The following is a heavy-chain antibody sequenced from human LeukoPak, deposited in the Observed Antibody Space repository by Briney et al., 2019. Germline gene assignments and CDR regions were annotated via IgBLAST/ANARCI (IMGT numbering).Heavy chain of an antibody. CDR2: ISGNDGST. J-gene: IGHJ4*02. V-gene: IGHV3-23*01. Sequence: GGSLRLSCAASGFSFNICAMNWVRQAPGKGLEWVSTISGNDGSTYYADSVKGRFTISRDNFKNTLFLHMNNLRAEDTAVYYCAKSYGSGSYYPDYWGQGTLVTVSS. CDR1: GFSFNICA. CDR3: AKSYGSGSYYPDY. D-gene: IGHD3-10*01.